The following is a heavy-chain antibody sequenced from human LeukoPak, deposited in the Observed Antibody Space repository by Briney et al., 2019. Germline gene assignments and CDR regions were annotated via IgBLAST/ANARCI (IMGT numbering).Heavy chain of an antibody. D-gene: IGHD3-22*01. Sequence: ASVKVSCKASGYTFTDHYMHWVRQAPGQGLECVGWINPNSGVTKSAQKFQDRVTMTWDTSISTAYVELSWLRSDDTAVYYCARERESSSYSSLDPWGQGTLVTVSS. CDR3: ARERESSSYSSLDP. CDR1: GYTFTDHY. CDR2: INPNSGVT. J-gene: IGHJ5*02. V-gene: IGHV1-2*02.